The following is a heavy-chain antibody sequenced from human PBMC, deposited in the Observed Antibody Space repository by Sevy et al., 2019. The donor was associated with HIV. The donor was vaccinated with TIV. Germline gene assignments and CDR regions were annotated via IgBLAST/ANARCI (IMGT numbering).Heavy chain of an antibody. D-gene: IGHD3-22*01. V-gene: IGHV1-24*01. J-gene: IGHJ4*02. CDR2: FDPEDGER. CDR1: GYTFTGYY. Sequence: ASVKVSCKASGYTFTGYYMHWVRQAPGKRLEWMGRFDPEDGERIYAQKFQGRVTMTEDTSTDTAYMELSSLRSEDTALYYCASTREYYSDNSGYFDYWGQGTLVTVSS. CDR3: ASTREYYSDNSGYFDY.